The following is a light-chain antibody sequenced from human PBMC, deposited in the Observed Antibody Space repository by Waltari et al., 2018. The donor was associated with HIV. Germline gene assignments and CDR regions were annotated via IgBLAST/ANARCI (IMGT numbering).Light chain of an antibody. J-gene: IGLJ2*01. CDR3: CSYAGRNTLL. Sequence: SALTQPRSVSGPPGQSVTISCTVTSCSVGAFNYVPCYQQYPGRPPTLMIYDVPKPPAGVPDRFSGSKSGNTASLTISELQAEDEADYYCCSYAGRNTLLFGGGTTLTVL. V-gene: IGLV2-11*01. CDR2: DVP. CDR1: SCSVGAFNY.